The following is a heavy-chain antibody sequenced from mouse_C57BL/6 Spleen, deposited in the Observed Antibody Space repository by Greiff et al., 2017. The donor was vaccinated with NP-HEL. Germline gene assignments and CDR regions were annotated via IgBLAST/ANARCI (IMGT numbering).Heavy chain of an antibody. CDR2: IDPSDSYT. D-gene: IGHD2-2*01. V-gene: IGHV1-69*01. J-gene: IGHJ4*01. Sequence: QVQLQQSGAELVIPGASVKLSCKASGYTFTSYWMHWVKQRPGQGLEWIGEIDPSDSYTNYNQKFKGKSTLTVDKSSSTAYMQLSSLTSEDSAVYYCAREGLSTMVTTRAMDYWGQGTSVTVSS. CDR1: GYTFTSYW. CDR3: AREGLSTMVTTRAMDY.